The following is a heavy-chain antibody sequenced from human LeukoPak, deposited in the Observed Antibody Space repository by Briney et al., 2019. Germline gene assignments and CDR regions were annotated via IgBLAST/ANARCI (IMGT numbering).Heavy chain of an antibody. J-gene: IGHJ6*02. CDR1: GFTVSSNY. CDR2: IYSGGST. V-gene: IGHV3-66*01. Sequence: AGSLRLSCAASGFTVSSNYMSGLPQAPGEGVEGGSVIYSGGSTYYTDSVKCRLTISRDNAKNTLYLQMNSLRAEDTAVYYCAREARVVATKKGSYYYYGMDVWGQGTTVTVSS. CDR3: AREARVVATKKGSYYYYGMDV. D-gene: IGHD5-12*01.